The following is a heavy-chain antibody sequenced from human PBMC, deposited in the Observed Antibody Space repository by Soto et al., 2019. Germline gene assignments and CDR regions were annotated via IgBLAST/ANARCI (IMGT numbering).Heavy chain of an antibody. CDR1: GHTFSAYY. CDR2: INPNSGGT. Sequence: QVHLVQSGAEVKKPGASMKVSCKPSGHTFSAYYIHWVREAPGQGLEWMGWINPNSGGTNYAQNFQGRVTMTRDTSSRTVYLELSRLTSDDTAVYYCARALIRFLDWILENYYYGMDVWGQGTTVTVSS. CDR3: ARALIRFLDWILENYYYGMDV. J-gene: IGHJ6*02. D-gene: IGHD3-3*01. V-gene: IGHV1-2*02.